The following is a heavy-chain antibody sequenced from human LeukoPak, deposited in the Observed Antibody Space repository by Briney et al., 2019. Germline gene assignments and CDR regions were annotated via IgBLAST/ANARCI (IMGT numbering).Heavy chain of an antibody. Sequence: GGSLRLSCAASGFTFSTYAMSWVRQAPGKGLEWVSAFSGSGGNTYYADSVKGRFTISRDNSKNSLFLQMNSLRAEDTAVYYCARVLRYCSGGNCYSGGLGYMDVWGKGTTVTISS. CDR2: FSGSGGNT. CDR3: ARVLRYCSGGNCYSGGLGYMDV. V-gene: IGHV3-23*01. J-gene: IGHJ6*03. CDR1: GFTFSTYA. D-gene: IGHD2-15*01.